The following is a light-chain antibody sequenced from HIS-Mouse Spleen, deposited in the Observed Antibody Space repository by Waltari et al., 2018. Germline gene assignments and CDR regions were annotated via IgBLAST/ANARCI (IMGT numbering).Light chain of an antibody. Sequence: NFMLTQPHSVSESPGKTVTISCTGSSGSIASNYVQWYQQRPGSAPTTVIYEVNQRPSGVPDRFSGSIDSSSNSASLTISGLKTEDEADYYCQSYDSSNQRVFGGGTKLTVL. CDR2: EVN. V-gene: IGLV6-57*02. CDR3: QSYDSSNQRV. CDR1: SGSIASNY. J-gene: IGLJ3*02.